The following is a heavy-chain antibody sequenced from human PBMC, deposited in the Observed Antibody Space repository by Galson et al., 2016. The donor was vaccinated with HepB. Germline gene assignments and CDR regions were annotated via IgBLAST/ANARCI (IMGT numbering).Heavy chain of an antibody. J-gene: IGHJ5*02. Sequence: SVKVSCKSSGGTFSGFPISWLRQAPGQGLEWVGVVIPLFGRTDYSQKFQDRLTITADEATTTAYLELSSLRSDDSAFYYCARSSGPNFWSGYNWFAPWGQGTLVTVPS. CDR3: ARSSGPNFWSGYNWFAP. CDR2: VIPLFGRT. CDR1: GGTFSGFP. D-gene: IGHD3-3*01. V-gene: IGHV1-69*13.